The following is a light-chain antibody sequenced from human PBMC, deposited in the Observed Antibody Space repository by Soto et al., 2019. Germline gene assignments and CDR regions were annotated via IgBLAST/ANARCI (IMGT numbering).Light chain of an antibody. Sequence: EIVLTQSPGTLSVSPGERATLSCRASQSVSGSYLAWYQQKPGQAPRLLIYGASFRATGIPDRFSGSGSGTDFTLTISRLEPEDFAVYFCHHYGSSPETFGQGTKVDMK. V-gene: IGKV3-20*01. CDR1: QSVSGSY. J-gene: IGKJ1*01. CDR3: HHYGSSPET. CDR2: GAS.